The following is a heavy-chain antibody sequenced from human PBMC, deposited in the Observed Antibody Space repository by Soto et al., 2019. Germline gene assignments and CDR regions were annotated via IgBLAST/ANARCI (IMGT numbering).Heavy chain of an antibody. J-gene: IGHJ6*02. CDR1: GGSFSGYY. CDR2: INHSGST. Sequence: SETLSLTCAVYGGSFSGYYWSWIRQPPGKGLEWIGEINHSGSTNYNPSLKSRVTISVDTSKNQFSLKLSSVTAADTAVYYCARGRQSGGEQWLLKGGNYYYGMDVWGQGTTVTVSS. D-gene: IGHD6-19*01. CDR3: ARGRQSGGEQWLLKGGNYYYGMDV. V-gene: IGHV4-34*01.